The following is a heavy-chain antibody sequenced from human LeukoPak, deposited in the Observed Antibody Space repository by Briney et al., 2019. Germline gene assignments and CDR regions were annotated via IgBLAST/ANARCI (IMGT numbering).Heavy chain of an antibody. D-gene: IGHD6-13*01. V-gene: IGHV3-30*02. Sequence: GGSLRLSCAASGFTFSSYGMHWVRQAPGKGLEWVAFIRYDGSNKYYADSVKGRFTISRDNSKNTLYLQMNSLRAEDTAVYYCAKETYSGSWSDFDYWGQGTLVTVSS. CDR2: IRYDGSNK. J-gene: IGHJ4*02. CDR1: GFTFSSYG. CDR3: AKETYSGSWSDFDY.